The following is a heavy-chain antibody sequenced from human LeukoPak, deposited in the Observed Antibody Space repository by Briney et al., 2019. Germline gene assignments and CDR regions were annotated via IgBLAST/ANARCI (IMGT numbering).Heavy chain of an antibody. CDR3: TTEDIVVVVGAYDP. D-gene: IGHD2-15*01. V-gene: IGHV3-15*01. J-gene: IGHJ5*02. Sequence: GGSLRLSCAASGFTFSHAWMTWVRQAPGKGLEWVGRIKSKTDGGTTDYAAPVKGRFTISRDDSKNTLYLQMNSLKIEDTAVYYCTTEDIVVVVGAYDPWGQGTLVTVSS. CDR2: IKSKTDGGTT. CDR1: GFTFSHAW.